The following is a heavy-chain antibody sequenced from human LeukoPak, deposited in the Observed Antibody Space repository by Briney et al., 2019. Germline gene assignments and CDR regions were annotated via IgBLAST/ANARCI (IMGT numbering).Heavy chain of an antibody. Sequence: ASVKVSCKASGGTFSSYAISWVRQAPGQGLEWMGGIIPIFGTANYAQKFQGRVTITADESTSTAYMELSSLGSEDTAVYYCARADIVVVPAAINRQNYYYYGMDVWGQGTTVTVSS. CDR1: GGTFSSYA. J-gene: IGHJ6*02. D-gene: IGHD2-2*02. V-gene: IGHV1-69*13. CDR2: IIPIFGTA. CDR3: ARADIVVVPAAINRQNYYYYGMDV.